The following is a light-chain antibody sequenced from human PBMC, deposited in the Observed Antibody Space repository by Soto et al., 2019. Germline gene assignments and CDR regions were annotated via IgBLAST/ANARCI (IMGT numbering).Light chain of an antibody. CDR2: AAS. J-gene: IGKJ5*01. V-gene: IGKV1-39*01. Sequence: IARARHAWCLSVGERVVLERRLGQSSSSYLNWYQQRPGEAPKVLIYAASTLQDGIPSRFSGSGPGTDLSLTTAGLQPEDLATSYCHPGYSTITFGQGTRLEIK. CDR3: HPGYSTIT. CDR1: QSSSSY.